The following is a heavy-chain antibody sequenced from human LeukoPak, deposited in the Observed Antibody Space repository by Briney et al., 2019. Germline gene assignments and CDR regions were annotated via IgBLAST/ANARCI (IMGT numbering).Heavy chain of an antibody. D-gene: IGHD3-9*01. CDR2: IYYSGST. CDR1: GGSISSSSYY. CDR3: AILDWLPPSW. J-gene: IGHJ4*02. Sequence: PSETLSLTCTVSGGSISSSSYYWGWIRQPPGKGLEWIGSIYYSGSTYYNPSLKSRVTISVDTSKNQFSLKLSSVTAADTAVYYCAILDWLPPSWWGQGTLVTVSS. V-gene: IGHV4-39*01.